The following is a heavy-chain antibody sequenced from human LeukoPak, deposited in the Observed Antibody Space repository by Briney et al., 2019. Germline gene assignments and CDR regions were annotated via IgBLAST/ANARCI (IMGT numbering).Heavy chain of an antibody. CDR3: VRDTDDVVVVPPVMGASKAGFDP. J-gene: IGHJ5*02. Sequence: GGSLSLSCAPSGFTFSDYYMSWMRQARGKGVEGVSDISISGTSTKYADSANGRFTISRDNAKNSLYLQMTSLRVEDTAVYYCVRDTDDVVVVPPVMGASKAGFDPWGQGTLVTVAS. D-gene: IGHD2-2*01. CDR2: ISISGTST. CDR1: GFTFSDYY. V-gene: IGHV3-11*05.